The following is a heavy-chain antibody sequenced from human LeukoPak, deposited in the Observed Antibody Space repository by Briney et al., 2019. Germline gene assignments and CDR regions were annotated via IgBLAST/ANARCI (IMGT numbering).Heavy chain of an antibody. Sequence: GGSLRLSCAASGFTFSSYSMNWVRQVPGKGLEWVSSISSSSSYIYYADSVKGRFTISRGNAKNSLYLQMNSLRAEDTAVYYCARGYGISASCYSPRPFTFDYWGQGTLVTVSS. CDR3: ARGYGISASCYSPRPFTFDY. D-gene: IGHD2-2*01. CDR2: ISSSSSYI. V-gene: IGHV3-21*01. CDR1: GFTFSSYS. J-gene: IGHJ4*02.